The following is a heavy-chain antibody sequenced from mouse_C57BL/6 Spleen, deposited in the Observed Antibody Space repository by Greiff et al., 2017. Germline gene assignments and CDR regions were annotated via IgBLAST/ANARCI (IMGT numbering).Heavy chain of an antibody. V-gene: IGHV1-81*01. CDR3: ARRYDGYPFAY. J-gene: IGHJ3*01. Sequence: QVHLKQSGAELARPGASVKLSCKASGYTFTSYGISWVKQRTGQGLEWIGEIYPRSGNTYYNEKFKGKATLTADKSSSTAYMELRSLTSEDSAVYFCARRYDGYPFAYWGQGTLVTVSA. CDR2: IYPRSGNT. CDR1: GYTFTSYG. D-gene: IGHD2-3*01.